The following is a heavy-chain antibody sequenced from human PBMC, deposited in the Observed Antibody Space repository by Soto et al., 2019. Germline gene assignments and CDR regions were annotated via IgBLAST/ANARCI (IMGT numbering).Heavy chain of an antibody. V-gene: IGHV1-69*13. J-gene: IGHJ6*02. CDR3: ARGTVVTIFGVVRPYYGMDV. CDR2: IIPIFGTA. Sequence: ASVKVSCKASGGTFSSYAISWVRQAPGQGLEWMGGIIPIFGTANYAQKFQGRVTITADESTSTAYMELSSLRSEDTAVYYCARGTVVTIFGVVRPYYGMDVWGQGTTVTVSS. CDR1: GGTFSSYA. D-gene: IGHD3-3*01.